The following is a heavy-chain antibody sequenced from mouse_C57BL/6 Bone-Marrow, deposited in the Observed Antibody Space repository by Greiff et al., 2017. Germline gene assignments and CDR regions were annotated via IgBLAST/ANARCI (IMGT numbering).Heavy chain of an antibody. V-gene: IGHV1-55*01. J-gene: IGHJ4*01. CDR3: ARSYYDYGDY. Sequence: QVQLQQPGAELVKPGASVKMSCKASGYTFTSSWITWVKQRPGQGLEWIGDIYPGSGSTNYNEKFKSKATLTVDTSSSTAYMQLSSLTSEDAAVYYCARSYYDYGDYWGQGTSVTVSS. D-gene: IGHD2-4*01. CDR2: IYPGSGST. CDR1: GYTFTSSW.